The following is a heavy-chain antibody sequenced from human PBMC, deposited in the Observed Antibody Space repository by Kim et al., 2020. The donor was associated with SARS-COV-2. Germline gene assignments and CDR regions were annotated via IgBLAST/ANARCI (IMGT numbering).Heavy chain of an antibody. V-gene: IGHV3-48*02. Sequence: GGSLRLSCAASGFTFISYAINWVRQAPGKGLEWVSYISSSSGKIDYADSVKGRFTISRDNAKNSVYLQMNSLRDEDTAVYYCARDRSFVSTLYYYFDYWGQGALVTVSS. CDR2: ISSSSGKI. J-gene: IGHJ4*02. D-gene: IGHD6-13*01. CDR3: ARDRSFVSTLYYYFDY. CDR1: GFTFISYA.